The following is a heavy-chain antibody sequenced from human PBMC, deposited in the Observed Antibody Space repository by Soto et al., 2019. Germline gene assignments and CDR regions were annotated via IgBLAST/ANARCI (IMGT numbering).Heavy chain of an antibody. Sequence: SETLSLTCTVSGGSISSYYWSWIRQPPGKGLEWIGYIYYSGSTNYNPSLKSRVTISVHTSKNQFSLKLSSVTAADTAVYYCARGGINYYGSGSYAFDIWGQGTMVTVSS. D-gene: IGHD3-10*01. CDR2: IYYSGST. CDR1: GGSISSYY. CDR3: ARGGINYYGSGSYAFDI. V-gene: IGHV4-59*01. J-gene: IGHJ3*02.